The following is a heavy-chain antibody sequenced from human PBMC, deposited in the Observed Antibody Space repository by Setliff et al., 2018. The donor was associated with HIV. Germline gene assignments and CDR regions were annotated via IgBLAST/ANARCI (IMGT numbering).Heavy chain of an antibody. CDR1: GGSISNKTHY. Sequence: SETLSLTCTVSGGSISNKTHYWGWIRQPPGRGLEWIGSIYYSGSTYYNPSLKSRLTISIDTSKNQFSLKLNSVTATDTALYYCARLGYSIDLRRLDYWSQEAQVTVS. J-gene: IGHJ4*02. V-gene: IGHV4-39*01. D-gene: IGHD6-13*01. CDR2: IYYSGST. CDR3: ARLGYSIDLRRLDY.